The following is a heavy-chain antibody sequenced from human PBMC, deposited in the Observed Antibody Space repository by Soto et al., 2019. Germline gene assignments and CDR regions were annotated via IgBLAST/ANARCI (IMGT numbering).Heavy chain of an antibody. CDR1: GYSFTSSW. Sequence: ASLKISCKGSGYSFTSSWIGWVRQMPGKGLEWMGIVYPGDSDTRYSPSFQGQVTISADKSISTAYLQWSSLKASDTAMYYCARSFREVAPVDYWGQGTLVTVSS. CDR3: ARSFREVAPVDY. J-gene: IGHJ4*02. CDR2: VYPGDSDT. V-gene: IGHV5-51*01. D-gene: IGHD3-10*01.